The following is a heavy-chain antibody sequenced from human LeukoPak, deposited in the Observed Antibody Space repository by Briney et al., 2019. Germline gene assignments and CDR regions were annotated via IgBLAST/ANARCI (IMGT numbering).Heavy chain of an antibody. CDR2: IYYSGST. D-gene: IGHD4-23*01. CDR3: ARENPFDYGGNSFDY. Sequence: PSETLSLTCIVSGGSISSYYLSWIRQPPGKGLEWIGNIYYSGSTNYNPSLKSRVTISVDRSKNQFSLKLSSVTAADTAVYYCARENPFDYGGNSFDYWGQGTLVTVSS. CDR1: GGSISSYY. J-gene: IGHJ4*02. V-gene: IGHV4-59*01.